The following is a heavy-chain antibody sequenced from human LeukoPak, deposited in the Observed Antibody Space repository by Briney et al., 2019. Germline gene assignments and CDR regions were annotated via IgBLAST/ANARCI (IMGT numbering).Heavy chain of an antibody. Sequence: SETLSLTCTVSGDSVSNSHYYWGWIRQPPGKGLEWIGTTYYSGSTDYNPSLMSRVTIFVDTPKYHLSLSLSSVTAADTAVYYCARHGRTSGWYLRPSWFDPWGQGALVTVSS. CDR1: GDSVSNSHYY. V-gene: IGHV4-39*01. J-gene: IGHJ5*02. D-gene: IGHD6-19*01. CDR3: ARHGRTSGWYLRPSWFDP. CDR2: TYYSGST.